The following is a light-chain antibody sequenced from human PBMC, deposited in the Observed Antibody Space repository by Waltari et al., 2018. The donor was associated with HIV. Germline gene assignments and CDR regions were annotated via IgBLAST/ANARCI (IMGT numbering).Light chain of an antibody. CDR2: ATS. CDR3: QHYDNWPPR. V-gene: IGKV3-15*01. J-gene: IGKJ3*01. Sequence: EIVMTQSPASLTMSHGESATLSCRASQSFGDKLAWYYQKPGQAPRLLIYATSTRATGIPARFSGSGSGTEFTLTIGSLQPEDFALYYCQHYDNWPPRFGQGTKVDIK. CDR1: QSFGDK.